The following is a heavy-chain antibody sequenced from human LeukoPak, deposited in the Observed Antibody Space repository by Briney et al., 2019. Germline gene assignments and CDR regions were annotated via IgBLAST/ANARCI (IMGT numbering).Heavy chain of an antibody. V-gene: IGHV4-34*01. CDR1: GGSFSGYY. J-gene: IGHJ4*02. D-gene: IGHD3-10*01. Sequence: SETLSLTCAVYGGSFSGYYWSWIRQPPGKGLEWIGEINHSGSTNYNPSLKSRVTISVDTSKNQFSLKLSSVTAADTAVYYRARGGGSGSYHYFDYWGQGTLVTVSS. CDR2: INHSGST. CDR3: ARGGGSGSYHYFDY.